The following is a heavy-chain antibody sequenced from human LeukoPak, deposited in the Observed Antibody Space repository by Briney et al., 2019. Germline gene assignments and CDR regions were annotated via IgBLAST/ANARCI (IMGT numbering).Heavy chain of an antibody. D-gene: IGHD4-23*01. CDR1: GYTFTSYD. CDR2: MNPNSGNT. J-gene: IGHJ4*02. CDR3: VRRGPMTTEVTVFDY. Sequence: GASVKVSCKASGYTFTSYDINWVRQATGHGLEWMGWMNPNSGNTGYAQRFQGRVTMTRDTSISTAYMELNSLTSDDTAVYFCVRRGPMTTEVTVFDYWGQGTLVTVSS. V-gene: IGHV1-8*01.